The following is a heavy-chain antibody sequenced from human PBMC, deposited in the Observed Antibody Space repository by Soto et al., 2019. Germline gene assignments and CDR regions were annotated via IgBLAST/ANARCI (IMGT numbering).Heavy chain of an antibody. CDR1: GGSISTYY. CDR2: IYYTGST. J-gene: IGHJ4*02. D-gene: IGHD3-3*01. CDR3: ARKSESVFDY. V-gene: IGHV4-59*01. Sequence: PSETLSLTCTVSGGSISTYYCTWIRQPPGEGLEWIGSIYYTGSTNYNPSLKRRVTISVDTSKNQFSLRLSSVTAADTAVYYCARKSESVFDYWGQGTLVTVSS.